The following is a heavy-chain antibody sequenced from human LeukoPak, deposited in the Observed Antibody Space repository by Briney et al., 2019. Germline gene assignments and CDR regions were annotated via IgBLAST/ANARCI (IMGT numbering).Heavy chain of an antibody. CDR3: AKWGDYDVLTGYYVSDY. D-gene: IGHD3-9*01. CDR2: ITGSGSGI. V-gene: IGHV3-23*01. CDR1: GFTFSNYA. J-gene: IGHJ4*02. Sequence: GASLRLSCAASGFTFSNYAMSWVRQAPGKGLEWVSAITGSGSGIYYADSMKSRFTIPRDNSKNTLYLQINSLRAEDTAVYYCAKWGDYDVLTGYYVSDYWGQGTLVTVSS.